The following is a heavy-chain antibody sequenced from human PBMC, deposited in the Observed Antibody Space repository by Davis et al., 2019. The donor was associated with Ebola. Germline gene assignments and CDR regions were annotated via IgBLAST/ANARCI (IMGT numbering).Heavy chain of an antibody. J-gene: IGHJ3*02. CDR2: ISWNSGSI. CDR3: AKVGGVGATIGRGACDI. D-gene: IGHD1-26*01. V-gene: IGHV3-9*01. CDR1: GFTFDDYA. Sequence: PGGSLRLSCAASGFTFDDYAMNWVRQAPGKGLEWVSGISWNSGSIGYADSVKGRFTISRDNAKNSLYLQMNSLRAEDTALYYCAKVGGVGATIGRGACDIWGQGTMVTVSS.